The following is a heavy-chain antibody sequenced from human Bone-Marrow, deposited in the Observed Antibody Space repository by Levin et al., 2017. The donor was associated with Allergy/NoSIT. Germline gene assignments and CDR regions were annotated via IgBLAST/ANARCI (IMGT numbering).Heavy chain of an antibody. J-gene: IGHJ4*02. Sequence: ETLSLTCAASGFTFPNHALTWVRQAPGKGLEWVSSIRINGATVYADSVKGRFTVSRDNSKNTLYLQMSSLRGDDTAVYYCAKDVCSGTNVCSFDYWGQGILVTVSS. CDR1: GFTFPNHA. CDR3: AKDVCSGTNVCSFDY. V-gene: IGHV3-23*01. CDR2: IRINGAT. D-gene: IGHD2-8*01.